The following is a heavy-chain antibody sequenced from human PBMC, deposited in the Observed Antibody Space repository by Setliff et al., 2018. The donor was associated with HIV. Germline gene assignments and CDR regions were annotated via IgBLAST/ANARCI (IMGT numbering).Heavy chain of an antibody. D-gene: IGHD4-17*01. CDR1: RFAFSASA. J-gene: IGHJ4*02. CDR2: ISGSGGVT. V-gene: IGHV3-23*01. Sequence: GESLKISCAASRFAFSASAMSWVRQAPGKGLEWVTDISGSGGVTYYADSVRGRFTVSRDNSGRTLYLQINSLRAEDTAIYYCAKARTTVTSALDSWGQGTLVTVSS. CDR3: AKARTTVTSALDS.